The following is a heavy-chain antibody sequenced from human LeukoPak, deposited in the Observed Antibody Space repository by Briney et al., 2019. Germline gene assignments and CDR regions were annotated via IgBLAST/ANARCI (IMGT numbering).Heavy chain of an antibody. J-gene: IGHJ4*02. D-gene: IGHD3-3*01. Sequence: GGSLRLSCAASGFTFSMYAMHWVRQAPGKGLEYVSAISSDGSSTYYANSVKGRFTISRDTSKNTLYLQMGSLRADDMAVYCCARSPRDFWSGYLGYWGQGTLVTVSS. CDR1: GFTFSMYA. CDR2: ISSDGSST. V-gene: IGHV3-64*01. CDR3: ARSPRDFWSGYLGY.